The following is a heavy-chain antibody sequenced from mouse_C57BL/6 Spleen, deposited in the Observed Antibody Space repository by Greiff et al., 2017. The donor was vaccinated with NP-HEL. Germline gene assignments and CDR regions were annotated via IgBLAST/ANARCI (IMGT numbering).Heavy chain of an antibody. J-gene: IGHJ2*01. CDR1: GFPFSDYG. CDR2: VSSGSSII. D-gene: IGHD1-1*01. V-gene: IGHV5-17*01. Sequence: EVQLVESGGGLVKPGGSLKLSCAASGFPFSDYGMHWVRQALEKGLERVAYVSSGSSIIYYADTVRGRCTIFRDNAKINLFMQMTSLRSEDTAMYYCATGSSPYDDWGQGTTLTVSS. CDR3: ATGSSPYDD.